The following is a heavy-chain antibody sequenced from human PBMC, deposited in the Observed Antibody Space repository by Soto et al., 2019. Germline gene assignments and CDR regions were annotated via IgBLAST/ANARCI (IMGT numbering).Heavy chain of an antibody. V-gene: IGHV1-46*01. CDR2: VNPSGGHT. CDR3: ARGGHVVVVTAALDY. Sequence: QVQLVQSGAEVKKPGASVKVSCKASGDTFTDYYIHWVRQAPGQGLEWMGTVNPSGGHTTYAQHXLGRXXMTRDTSTSTLYMELTSLTSEDTAVYYCARGGHVVVVTAALDYWGQGTLVTVSS. D-gene: IGHD2-21*02. J-gene: IGHJ4*02. CDR1: GDTFTDYY.